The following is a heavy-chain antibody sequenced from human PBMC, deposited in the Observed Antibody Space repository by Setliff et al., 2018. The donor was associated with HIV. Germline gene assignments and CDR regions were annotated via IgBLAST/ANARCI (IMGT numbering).Heavy chain of an antibody. D-gene: IGHD3-16*01. CDR1: GYSISSSSYY. CDR3: ARVSYDYASYYMDV. J-gene: IGHJ6*03. V-gene: IGHV4-39*07. Sequence: PSETLSLTCTVSGYSISSSSYYWDWIRQPPGKGLEWIGSIYYSGSTYYNPSLKSRVTISLDTSKNQFSLKLSSVTAADTAVYYCARVSYDYASYYMDVWGKGTTVTV. CDR2: IYYSGST.